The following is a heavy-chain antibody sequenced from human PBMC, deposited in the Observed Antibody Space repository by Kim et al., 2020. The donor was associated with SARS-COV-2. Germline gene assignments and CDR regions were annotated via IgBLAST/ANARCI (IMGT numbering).Heavy chain of an antibody. V-gene: IGHV4-59*01. CDR2: IYYDGTT. Sequence: SETLSLTRTVSGGSINSYFWSWIRQPPGKGLEWIGNIYYDGTTNYNPSLKSRVTISVDTSKNQFSLKLTSVTAADTAVYYCARDLVQYISRGYFDYWGQGTLVTVSS. CDR1: GGSINSYF. CDR3: ARDLVQYISRGYFDY. D-gene: IGHD3-3*02. J-gene: IGHJ4*02.